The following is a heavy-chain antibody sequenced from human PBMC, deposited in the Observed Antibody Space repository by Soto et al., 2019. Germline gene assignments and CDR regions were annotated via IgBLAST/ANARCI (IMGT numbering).Heavy chain of an antibody. CDR1: GGTFSSYA. J-gene: IGHJ5*02. CDR3: ARGRRRDGYNWQRYFDP. D-gene: IGHD5-12*01. CDR2: IIPIFGTA. V-gene: IGHV1-69*01. Sequence: QVQLVQSGAEVKKPGSSVKVSCKASGGTFSSYAISWVRQAPGQGLEWMGGIIPIFGTANYAQKFQGRVTITPHESTSTAYMELSSLRSEDTAVYYCARGRRRDGYNWQRYFDPWGQGTLVTVSS.